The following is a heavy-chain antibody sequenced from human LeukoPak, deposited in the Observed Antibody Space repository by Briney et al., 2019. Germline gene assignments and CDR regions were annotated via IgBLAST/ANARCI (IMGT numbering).Heavy chain of an antibody. J-gene: IGHJ4*02. CDR2: ISAYNGKT. Sequence: ASVKVSCKASGYTFTSYGLSWVRQAPGQGLEWMGRISAYNGKTNYAQKFQGRVTMTTDTSTRTAYMELRSLRSDDTAVYYCARDLNDAWQELVGGYWGQGTLVTVSS. CDR3: ARDLNDAWQELVGGY. D-gene: IGHD6-6*01. V-gene: IGHV1-18*01. CDR1: GYTFTSYG.